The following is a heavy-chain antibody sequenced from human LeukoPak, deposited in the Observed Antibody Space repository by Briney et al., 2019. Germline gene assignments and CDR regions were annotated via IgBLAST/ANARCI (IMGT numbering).Heavy chain of an antibody. Sequence: SETLSLTCTVSGYSISSGYYWGWIRQPPGKGLEWIGSIYHSGSTYYNPSLKSRVTISVDTSKNQFSLKLSSVTAADTAVYYCARSTYSSGWQFDYWGQGTLVTVSS. CDR1: GYSISSGYY. J-gene: IGHJ4*02. V-gene: IGHV4-38-2*02. D-gene: IGHD6-19*01. CDR3: ARSTYSSGWQFDY. CDR2: IYHSGST.